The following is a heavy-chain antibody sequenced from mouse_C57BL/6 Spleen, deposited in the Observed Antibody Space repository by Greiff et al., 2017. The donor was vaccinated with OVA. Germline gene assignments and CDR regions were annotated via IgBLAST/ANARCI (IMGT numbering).Heavy chain of an antibody. CDR1: GFTFSDYG. J-gene: IGHJ2*01. CDR3: ARISTVVAPFDY. D-gene: IGHD1-1*01. Sequence: EVQLQESGGGLVKPGGSLKLSCAASGFTFSDYGMHWVRQAPEKGLEWVAYISSGSSTIYYADTVKGRFTISRDNAKNTLFLQMTSLRSEDTAMYYCARISTVVAPFDYWGQGTTLTVSS. CDR2: ISSGSSTI. V-gene: IGHV5-17*01.